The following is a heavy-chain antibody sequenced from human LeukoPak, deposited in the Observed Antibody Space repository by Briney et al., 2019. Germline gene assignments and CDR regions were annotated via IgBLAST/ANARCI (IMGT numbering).Heavy chain of an antibody. CDR3: ARVRGGGFRTADS. CDR1: GFTFSNYI. V-gene: IGHV3-30*04. CDR2: TLEDGRYQ. Sequence: GGSLRLSCAASGFTFSNYIMHWVRQAPDKGLDWVAVTLEDGRYQSYSDSVKGRFTISRDNSKNTLFLQMNSLRGEDTAVYYCARVRGGGFRTADSWGQGTLVTVSS. D-gene: IGHD1-14*01. J-gene: IGHJ4*02.